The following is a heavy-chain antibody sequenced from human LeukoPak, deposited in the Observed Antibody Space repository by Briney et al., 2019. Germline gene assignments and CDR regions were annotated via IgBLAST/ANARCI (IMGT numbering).Heavy chain of an antibody. D-gene: IGHD3-10*01. CDR2: IDPSDSYT. J-gene: IGHJ3*02. V-gene: IGHV5-10-1*01. Sequence: GESLKISCKGSGYSFISYWISWVRQMPGKGLEWMGTIDPSDSYTNYSPSFQGHVTISTDESISTAYLQWSNLKASDTAIYYCATSVVRGVSKRGAFDIWGQGTRVTISS. CDR1: GYSFISYW. CDR3: ATSVVRGVSKRGAFDI.